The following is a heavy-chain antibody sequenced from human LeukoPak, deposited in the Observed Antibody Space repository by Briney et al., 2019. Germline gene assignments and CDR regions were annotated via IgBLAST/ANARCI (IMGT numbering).Heavy chain of an antibody. D-gene: IGHD1-1*01. CDR3: ARRVEGFDY. CDR1: GYSISSGYH. Sequence: SETLSLTCAVSGYSISSGYHWAWIRQPPGMGLEWIGSIYYSGSTYYNPSLKSRVTISLDTSKNQFSLKVSSVTAADTAMYYCARRVEGFDYWGQGTLVTVSS. CDR2: IYYSGST. J-gene: IGHJ4*02. V-gene: IGHV4-38-2*01.